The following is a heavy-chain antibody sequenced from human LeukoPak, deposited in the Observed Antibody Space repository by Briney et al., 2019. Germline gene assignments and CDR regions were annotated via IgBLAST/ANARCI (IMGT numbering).Heavy chain of an antibody. CDR2: IKSKTDGGTT. CDR3: TTVDPQYYYDSSGYYFDY. V-gene: IGHV3-15*01. J-gene: IGHJ4*02. Sequence: PGGSLRLSCAASGVTFSNAWMSWVRQAPGKGLEWVGRIKSKTDGGTTDYAAPVKGRFTISRDDSKNTLYLQINSLKTEDTAVYYCTTVDPQYYYDSSGYYFDYWGQGTLVTVSS. D-gene: IGHD3-22*01. CDR1: GVTFSNAW.